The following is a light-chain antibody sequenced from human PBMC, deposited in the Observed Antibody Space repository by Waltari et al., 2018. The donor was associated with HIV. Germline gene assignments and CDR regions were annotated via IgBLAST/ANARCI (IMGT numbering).Light chain of an antibody. V-gene: IGKV3-11*01. CDR1: QSVTTY. Sequence: VLTQSPATLSFSPGARATLSCRASQSVTTYFAWYQQKPGQAPRLLIYDASNRAAGIPARFSGSGSGTDFTLTISRLEPEDFAVYYCQQRSSWPYIFGQGTRLEIK. CDR3: QQRSSWPYI. CDR2: DAS. J-gene: IGKJ2*01.